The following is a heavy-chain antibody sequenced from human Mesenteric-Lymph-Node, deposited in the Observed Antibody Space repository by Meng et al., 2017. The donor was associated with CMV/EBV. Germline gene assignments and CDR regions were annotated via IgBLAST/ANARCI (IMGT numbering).Heavy chain of an antibody. CDR2: INSNSGDT. J-gene: IGHJ4*02. Sequence: ASVKVSCKASGYTFTDYFIHWVRQAPGQGLEWTAWINSNSGDTKSAQKFQGRVTMTRDTSISTAYMELSRLRSDDTAVYYCARSSTGPTFPVAVAGLDYWGQGTLVTVSS. CDR1: GYTFTDYF. D-gene: IGHD6-19*01. V-gene: IGHV1-2*02. CDR3: ARSSTGPTFPVAVAGLDY.